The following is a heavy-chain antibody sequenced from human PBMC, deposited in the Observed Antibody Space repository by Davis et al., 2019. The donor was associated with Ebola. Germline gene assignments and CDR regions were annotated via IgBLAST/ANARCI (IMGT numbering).Heavy chain of an antibody. J-gene: IGHJ4*02. CDR2: IYKSGDT. D-gene: IGHD4-23*01. Sequence: PGGSLRLSCVASGFPFDDSAMHWVRQAPGKGLEWVSIIYKSGDTYYADSVKGRFTISRDNSKGTLFLQLDSLRVEDTAIYYCTKESRWYGGYYFDSWGQGTLVIVSS. CDR3: TKESRWYGGYYFDS. V-gene: IGHV3-23*05. CDR1: GFPFDDSA.